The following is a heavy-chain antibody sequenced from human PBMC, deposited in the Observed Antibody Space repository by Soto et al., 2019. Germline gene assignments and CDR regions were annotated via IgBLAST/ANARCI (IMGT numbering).Heavy chain of an antibody. Sequence: WASVKVSCKASGYTFTGYYMHWVRQAPGQGLEWMGWINPNSGGTNYAQKFQGRVTMTRDTSISTAYMELSRLRSDDTAVYYCARDRYNWNYFDYWGQGTLVTVSS. CDR3: ARDRYNWNYFDY. CDR2: INPNSGGT. D-gene: IGHD1-20*01. V-gene: IGHV1-2*02. CDR1: GYTFTGYY. J-gene: IGHJ4*02.